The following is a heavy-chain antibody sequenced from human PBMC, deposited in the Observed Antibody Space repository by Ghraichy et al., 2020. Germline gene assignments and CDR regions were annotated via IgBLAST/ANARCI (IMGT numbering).Heavy chain of an antibody. CDR1: GGTFSSYA. CDR2: IIPIFGTA. CDR3: ASMPLGGNSLVAFDI. D-gene: IGHD4-23*01. J-gene: IGHJ3*02. Sequence: SVKVSCKASGGTFSSYAISWVRQAPGQGLEWMGGIIPIFGTANYAQKFQGRVTITADESTSTAYMELSSLRSEDTAVYYCASMPLGGNSLVAFDIWGQGTMVTVSS. V-gene: IGHV1-69*13.